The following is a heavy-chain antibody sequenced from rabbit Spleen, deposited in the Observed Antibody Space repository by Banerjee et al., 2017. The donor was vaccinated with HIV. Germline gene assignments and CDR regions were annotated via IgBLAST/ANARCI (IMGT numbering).Heavy chain of an antibody. CDR3: ARDAATSFSSYGMDL. CDR2: IDVGSSGFT. Sequence: QSLEESGGGLVQPGGSLTLSCKASGFDFSSYYMTWVRQAPGKGLEWIGCIDVGSSGFTYFANWAKGRFTISKTSSTTVTLQMTSLTAADTATYFCARDAATSFSSYGMDLWGQGTLVTVS. J-gene: IGHJ6*01. CDR1: GFDFSSYY. D-gene: IGHD8-1*01. V-gene: IGHV1S40*01.